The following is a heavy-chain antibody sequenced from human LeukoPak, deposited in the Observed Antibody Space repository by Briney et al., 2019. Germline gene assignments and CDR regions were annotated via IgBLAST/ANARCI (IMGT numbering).Heavy chain of an antibody. CDR3: ASSPNCGGDCYTTFDY. CDR2: IYTSGST. Sequence: SETLSLTCTVSGGSISSGSYYWRWIRQPAGKGLEWIARIYTSGSTNYNPSLKSRVTISVDTSKNQFSLKLSSVTAADTAVYYCASSPNCGGDCYTTFDYWGQGTLVTVSS. J-gene: IGHJ4*02. D-gene: IGHD2-21*02. V-gene: IGHV4-61*02. CDR1: GGSISSGSYY.